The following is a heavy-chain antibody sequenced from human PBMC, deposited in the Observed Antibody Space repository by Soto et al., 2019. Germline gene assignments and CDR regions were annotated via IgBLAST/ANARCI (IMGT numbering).Heavy chain of an antibody. CDR2: ISAYNGNT. CDR3: ARDRVDLYDFWSGYHFVY. J-gene: IGHJ4*02. Sequence: QVQLVQSGAEVKKPGASVKVSCKASGYTFTSYGISWVRQAPGQGLEWMGWISAYNGNTNYAQKLQGRVTMTTDTSTSTAYMELRSLRSDDTAVYYCARDRVDLYDFWSGYHFVYWGQGTLVTVSS. V-gene: IGHV1-18*01. CDR1: GYTFTSYG. D-gene: IGHD3-3*01.